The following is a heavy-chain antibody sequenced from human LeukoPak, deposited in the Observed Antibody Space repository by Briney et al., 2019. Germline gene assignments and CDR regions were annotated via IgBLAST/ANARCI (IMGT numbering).Heavy chain of an antibody. CDR1: GYSFTSYW. CDR2: IYPGDSDT. V-gene: IGHV5-51*01. D-gene: IGHD2-15*01. CDR3: ARQSCSGGSCYPRFDP. Sequence: GESLKISRKGSGYSFTSYWIGWVRQMPGKGLEWMGIIYPGDSDTRYSPSFQGQVTISADKSISTAYLQWSSLKASDTAMYYCARQSCSGGSCYPRFDPWGQGTLVTVSS. J-gene: IGHJ5*02.